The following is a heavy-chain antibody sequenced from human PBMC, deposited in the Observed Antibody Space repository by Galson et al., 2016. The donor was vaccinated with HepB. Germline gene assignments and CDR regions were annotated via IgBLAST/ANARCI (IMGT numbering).Heavy chain of an antibody. J-gene: IGHJ4*02. CDR2: ISYTWST. Sequence: SETLSLTCSVSGDSISRFYWSWIRLPPGKGLEWIGDISYTWSTNYSPSLKSRVTISADTSTEQFSLRLSSVTAADTAVYYCVKVDVRRRDLAYWGQGILVTVSS. D-gene: IGHD5-24*01. CDR3: VKVDVRRRDLAY. CDR1: GDSISRFY. V-gene: IGHV4-59*01.